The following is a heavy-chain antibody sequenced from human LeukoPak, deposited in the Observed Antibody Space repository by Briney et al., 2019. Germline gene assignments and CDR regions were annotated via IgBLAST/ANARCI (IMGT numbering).Heavy chain of an antibody. CDR1: GFTFSSYA. J-gene: IGHJ4*02. Sequence: GGSLRLSCAASGFTFSSYAMSWVRQAPGKGLEWVSAISGSGGSTYYADSVKGRFTISRDNSNNTLYLQMNSLRAEDTAVYYCAKGTIMVVAATVWGQGTLVTVSS. CDR3: AKGTIMVVAATV. CDR2: ISGSGGST. V-gene: IGHV3-23*01. D-gene: IGHD2-15*01.